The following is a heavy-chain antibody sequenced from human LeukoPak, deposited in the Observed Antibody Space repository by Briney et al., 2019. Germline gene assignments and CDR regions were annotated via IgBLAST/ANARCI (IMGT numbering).Heavy chain of an antibody. V-gene: IGHV3-30*04. CDR3: ARGGIAVAGYPTGY. J-gene: IGHJ4*02. CDR1: GITFSSYA. D-gene: IGHD6-19*01. Sequence: GGSLRLSCAASGITFSSYAMHWVRQAPGKGLEWVAVISYDGSNKYYADPVKGRFTTSRDNSKNTLYLQMNSLRAEDTAVYYCARGGIAVAGYPTGYWGQGTLVTVSS. CDR2: ISYDGSNK.